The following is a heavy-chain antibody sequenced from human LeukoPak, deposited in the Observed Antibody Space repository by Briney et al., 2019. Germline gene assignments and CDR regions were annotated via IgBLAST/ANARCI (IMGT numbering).Heavy chain of an antibody. Sequence: ASVKVSCKASGYTFTGYYMHWVRQAPGQGLEWMGWINPNSGGTNYAQKFQGRVTMTRDTSISTAYMELSRLRSDDTAVYYCARDGGGITIFGVVPNYYYYGMDVWGQGTTVTVSS. CDR2: INPNSGGT. V-gene: IGHV1-2*02. D-gene: IGHD3-3*01. CDR3: ARDGGGITIFGVVPNYYYYGMDV. J-gene: IGHJ6*02. CDR1: GYTFTGYY.